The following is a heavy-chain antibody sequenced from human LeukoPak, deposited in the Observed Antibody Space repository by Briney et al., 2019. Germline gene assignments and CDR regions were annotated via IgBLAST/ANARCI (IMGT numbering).Heavy chain of an antibody. D-gene: IGHD5-24*01. J-gene: IGHJ4*02. Sequence: GGSLRLSCAASGFTFSNYWMHWVRQAPGKGLVWVSRINADGSTINYADSVKGRFTTSRDNAKNTLYLQMNSLTAEDTALYYCATAGNYRFDYWGQGILVTVSS. CDR1: GFTFSNYW. CDR2: INADGSTI. V-gene: IGHV3-74*01. CDR3: ATAGNYRFDY.